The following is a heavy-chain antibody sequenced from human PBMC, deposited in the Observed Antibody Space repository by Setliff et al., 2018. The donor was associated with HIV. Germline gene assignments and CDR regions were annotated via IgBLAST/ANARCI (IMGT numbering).Heavy chain of an antibody. CDR3: ARPDYDILTGYPKPLYY. Sequence: PGESLKISCKGSGYSFTSYWIGWVRQMPGKGLEWMGIIYPGDSDTRYSPSFQGQVTISADKSISTAYLQWSSLKASDTAMYYCARPDYDILTGYPKPLYYWSQGTLVTVSS. CDR1: GYSFTSYW. V-gene: IGHV5-51*01. J-gene: IGHJ4*02. D-gene: IGHD3-9*01. CDR2: IYPGDSDT.